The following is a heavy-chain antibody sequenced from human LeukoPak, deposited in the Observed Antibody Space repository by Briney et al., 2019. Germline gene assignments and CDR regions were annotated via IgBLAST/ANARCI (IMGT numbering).Heavy chain of an antibody. CDR2: MNPNSGNT. D-gene: IGHD3-3*01. V-gene: IGHV1-8*01. Sequence: RASVKASCKASGYTFTSYDINWVRQATGQGLEWMGWMNPNSGNTGYAQKFQGRVTMTRNTSISTAYMELSSLRSEDTAVYYCARPPAGYDFWSGYKNWFDPWGQGTLVTVSS. J-gene: IGHJ5*02. CDR3: ARPPAGYDFWSGYKNWFDP. CDR1: GYTFTSYD.